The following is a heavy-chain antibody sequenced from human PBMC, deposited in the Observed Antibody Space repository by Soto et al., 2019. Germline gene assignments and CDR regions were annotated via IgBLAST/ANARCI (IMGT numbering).Heavy chain of an antibody. Sequence: GGSLRLSCVTSGFTCTNYAMTWARQGPGKGLEWVSSISAGGVSTYFAGSVKGRFNISRDNTKSALYLHMNSLRAEDTAVYYCSEENQHQVHDYWGQGTLVTVSS. CDR2: ISAGGVST. CDR1: GFTCTNYA. V-gene: IGHV3-23*01. CDR3: SEENQHQVHDY. J-gene: IGHJ4*02. D-gene: IGHD2-21*01.